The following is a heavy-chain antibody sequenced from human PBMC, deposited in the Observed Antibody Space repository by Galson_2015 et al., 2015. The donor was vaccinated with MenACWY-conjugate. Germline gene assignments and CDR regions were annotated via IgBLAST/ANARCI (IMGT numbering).Heavy chain of an antibody. CDR3: AKTRGASFYFDS. J-gene: IGHJ4*02. D-gene: IGHD1-26*01. V-gene: IGHV3-74*01. CDR1: GFIFNTYW. Sequence: SLRLSCAASGFIFNTYWMHWVRQAPGKGLVWVSRINPGGSSTTYADSLQDRFTISRDNAKNTLYLQMNSLRPEDTAVFYCAKTRGASFYFDSWGQGTLVTVSS. CDR2: INPGGSST.